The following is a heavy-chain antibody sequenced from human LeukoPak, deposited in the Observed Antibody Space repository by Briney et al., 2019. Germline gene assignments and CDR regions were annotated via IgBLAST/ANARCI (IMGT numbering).Heavy chain of an antibody. CDR1: GGSITSYY. J-gene: IGHJ6*02. Sequence: SETLSLTCSVSGGSITSYYWSWIRQPPGKGLGWNGYIYYSGSTNYNPSLESRVTISVDTSKNQFSLKLSSVTPADTAVYYCAREGTFGNYYGLDVWGQGTTVSVSS. D-gene: IGHD3-16*01. CDR2: IYYSGST. V-gene: IGHV4-59*01. CDR3: AREGTFGNYYGLDV.